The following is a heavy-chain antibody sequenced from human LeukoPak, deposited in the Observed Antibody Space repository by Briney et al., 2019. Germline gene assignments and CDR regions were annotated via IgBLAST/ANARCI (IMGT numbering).Heavy chain of an antibody. J-gene: IGHJ5*02. CDR3: ARDQSKDILWFGEFSP. D-gene: IGHD3-10*01. Sequence: SETLSLTCAVYGGSFSGYYWSWIRQPPGKGLEWIGEINHSGSTNYNPSLKSRVTISVDLSTNQFSLNLNSVTAADTAVYYCARDQSKDILWFGEFSPWGQGILVSVSS. V-gene: IGHV4-34*01. CDR1: GGSFSGYY. CDR2: INHSGST.